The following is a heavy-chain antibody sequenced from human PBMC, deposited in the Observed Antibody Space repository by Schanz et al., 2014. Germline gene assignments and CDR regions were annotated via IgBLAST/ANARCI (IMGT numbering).Heavy chain of an antibody. CDR1: TFTFDHYA. Sequence: EVQLLESGGGLVQPGGSLRLSCSASTFTFDHYAMTWVRQAPGKGLEWISYITYNGGTIYYADSVKGRFTISRDNTKNSLFLQLNSLRADDTAVYYCANNWNLDYWGQGTLXTVSS. CDR2: ITYNGGTI. D-gene: IGHD1-20*01. J-gene: IGHJ4*02. V-gene: IGHV3-48*04. CDR3: ANNWNLDY.